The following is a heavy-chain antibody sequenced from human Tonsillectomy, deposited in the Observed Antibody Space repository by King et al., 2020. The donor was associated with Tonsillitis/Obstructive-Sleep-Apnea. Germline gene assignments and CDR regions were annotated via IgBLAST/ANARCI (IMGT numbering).Heavy chain of an antibody. J-gene: IGHJ5*02. CDR2: IKQDGSGK. D-gene: IGHD2-2*01. CDR3: ARVKGNCSSASCDAVGWLDP. CDR1: GFTFSSYW. V-gene: IGHV3-7*04. Sequence: VQLVESGGGLVQPGGSLRLSCAASGFTFSSYWMHWVRQAPGKGLEWVANIKQDGSGKYYVDSVKGRFTISRDNAKNSLYLQMNSLRAEDTAVYYCARVKGNCSSASCDAVGWLDPWGQGSLVTVSS.